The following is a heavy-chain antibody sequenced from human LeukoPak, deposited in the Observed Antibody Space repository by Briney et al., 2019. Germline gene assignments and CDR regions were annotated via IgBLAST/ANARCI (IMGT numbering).Heavy chain of an antibody. D-gene: IGHD3-10*01. J-gene: IGHJ3*02. CDR1: GFTFSSYA. V-gene: IGHV3-7*01. CDR2: KKQDGIEK. CDR3: AREAMVRGVPDAFDI. Sequence: GGSLRLSCAASGFTFSSYAMSWVRQAPGKGLEWVAKKKQDGIEKYFVDSVKGRFAISRDNAKNSLYLQMNSLRAEDTAVYYCAREAMVRGVPDAFDIWGQGTMVTVSS.